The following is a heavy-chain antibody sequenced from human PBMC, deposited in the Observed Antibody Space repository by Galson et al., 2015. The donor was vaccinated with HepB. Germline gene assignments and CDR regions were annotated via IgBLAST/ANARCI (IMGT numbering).Heavy chain of an antibody. J-gene: IGHJ4*02. D-gene: IGHD6-13*01. CDR2: IKQDGSEK. Sequence: SLRLSCAASGFTFSSYWMSWVRQAPGKGLEWVANIKQDGSEKYYVDSVKGRFTISRDNAKNSLYLQMNSLRAEDTAIYYCAKGYSSSWSHAVFDYWGQGTLVTVSS. CDR1: GFTFSSYW. V-gene: IGHV3-7*01. CDR3: AKGYSSSWSHAVFDY.